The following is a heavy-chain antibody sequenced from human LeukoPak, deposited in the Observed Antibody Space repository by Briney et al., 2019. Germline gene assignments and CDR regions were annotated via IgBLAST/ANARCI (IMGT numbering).Heavy chain of an antibody. J-gene: IGHJ4*02. CDR1: GFTFSSYA. Sequence: GGSLRLSCAASGFTFSSYAMHWVRQAPGKGLEWVAVISYDGSNKYYADSVKGRFTISRDNSKNMLYLQMNSLRAEDTAVYYCARRGYYDSSGYYYFDYWGQGTLVTVSS. V-gene: IGHV3-30*04. D-gene: IGHD3-22*01. CDR2: ISYDGSNK. CDR3: ARRGYYDSSGYYYFDY.